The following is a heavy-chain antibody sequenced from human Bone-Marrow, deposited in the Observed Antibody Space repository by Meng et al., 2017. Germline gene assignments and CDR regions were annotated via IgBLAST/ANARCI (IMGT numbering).Heavy chain of an antibody. D-gene: IGHD6-25*01. J-gene: IGHJ4*02. Sequence: QVRLVQSGDEVKKRGASVKVSCNPSGYNFPDYYIHWVRRAPGQGLEWMGRINPKSGDTHYAQKFQARVTMTGDTSISTAYMELSGLRSDDTAMYYCARDEDISAAGKLFGDYWGQGTLVTVSS. CDR1: GYNFPDYY. CDR2: INPKSGDT. V-gene: IGHV1-2*06. CDR3: ARDEDISAAGKLFGDY.